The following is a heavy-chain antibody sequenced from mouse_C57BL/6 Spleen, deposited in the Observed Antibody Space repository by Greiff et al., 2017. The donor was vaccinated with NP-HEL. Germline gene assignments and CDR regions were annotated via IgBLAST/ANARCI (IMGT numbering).Heavy chain of an antibody. Sequence: VQLQQSVAELVRPGASVKLSCTASGFNIKNTYMHWVKQRPEQGLEWIGRIDPANGNTKYAPKFQGKATITADTSSNTAYLQLSSLTSEDTAIYYCASPIYYDYGWFAYWGQGTLVTVPA. CDR2: IDPANGNT. V-gene: IGHV14-3*01. CDR1: GFNIKNTY. D-gene: IGHD2-4*01. J-gene: IGHJ3*01. CDR3: ASPIYYDYGWFAY.